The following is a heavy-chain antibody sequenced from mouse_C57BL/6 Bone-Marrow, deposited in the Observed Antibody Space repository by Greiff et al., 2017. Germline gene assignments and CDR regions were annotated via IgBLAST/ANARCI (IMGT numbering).Heavy chain of an antibody. Sequence: QVQLQQPGAELVMPGASVKLSCKASGYTFTSYWMHWVKQRPGQGLEWIGEIDPSDSYTNYNQKLKGKSTLTVDKSSSTAYMQLSSLTSEDSAVYYCARETTVVARYFDVWGTGTTVTVSS. CDR3: ARETTVVARYFDV. D-gene: IGHD1-1*01. J-gene: IGHJ1*03. V-gene: IGHV1-69*01. CDR2: IDPSDSYT. CDR1: GYTFTSYW.